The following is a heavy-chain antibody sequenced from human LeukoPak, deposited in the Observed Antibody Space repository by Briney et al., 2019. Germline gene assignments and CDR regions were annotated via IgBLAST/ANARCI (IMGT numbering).Heavy chain of an antibody. D-gene: IGHD3-9*01. Sequence: PGGSLRLSCAASGFTFSSYAMSWVRQAPGKGLEWVSAISGSGGSTYYADSVKGRFTISRDNSKNTLYLQMNSLRAEDTAVYYCAKDLLSRYFDWLHASFDYWGPGNPGHRLL. J-gene: IGHJ4*02. V-gene: IGHV3-23*01. CDR3: AKDLLSRYFDWLHASFDY. CDR1: GFTFSSYA. CDR2: ISGSGGST.